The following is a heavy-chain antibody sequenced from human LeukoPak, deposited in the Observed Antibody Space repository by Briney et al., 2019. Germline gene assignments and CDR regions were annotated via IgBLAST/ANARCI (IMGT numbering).Heavy chain of an antibody. CDR2: ISSSSSYI. CDR3: AREKYQAGWFDP. V-gene: IGHV3-21*01. J-gene: IGHJ5*02. Sequence: PGGSLRLSGAASGFTFSSYSMNWVRQAPGKGLEWVSSISSSSSYIYYADSVKGRFTISRDNAKNSLYLQMNSLRAEDTAVYYCAREKYQAGWFDPWGQGTLVTVSS. CDR1: GFTFSSYS. D-gene: IGHD2-2*01.